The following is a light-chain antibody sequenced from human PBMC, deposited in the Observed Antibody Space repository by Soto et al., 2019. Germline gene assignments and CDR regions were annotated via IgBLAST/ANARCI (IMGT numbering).Light chain of an antibody. Sequence: AIQLTQSPSSLSASVGDRVTITCRASQGISSALAWYQQKPGKAPKLLIYDASSLESGVPSRFSGSGSGTDFTLTISSLQPEDFATYYCQQFNSYPPWTFGQGTQVEIK. J-gene: IGKJ1*01. CDR1: QGISSA. CDR3: QQFNSYPPWT. V-gene: IGKV1-13*02. CDR2: DAS.